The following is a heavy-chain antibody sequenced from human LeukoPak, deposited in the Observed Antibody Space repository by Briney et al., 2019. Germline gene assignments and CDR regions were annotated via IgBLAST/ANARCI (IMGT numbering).Heavy chain of an antibody. CDR3: ARTVYCTNGVCYLLDY. V-gene: IGHV4-31*03. J-gene: IGHJ4*02. CDR1: GGSISSGGYY. CDR2: IYYSGST. D-gene: IGHD2-8*01. Sequence: PSQTLSLTCTVSGGSISSGGYYWSWIRQHPGKGLEWIGYIYYSGSTYYNPSLKSRVTISVDTSKNQFSLKLSSVTAADTAVYYCARTVYCTNGVCYLLDYWGQGTLVTVSS.